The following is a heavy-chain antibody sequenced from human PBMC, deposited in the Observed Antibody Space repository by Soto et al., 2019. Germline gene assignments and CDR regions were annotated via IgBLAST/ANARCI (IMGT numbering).Heavy chain of an antibody. CDR3: GRVLYYGSGSYSPYGMDV. CDR2: VSPPFRTS. V-gene: IGHV1-69*01. J-gene: IGHJ6*02. Sequence: QVQLVQSGAEVKKPGSSVKVSCKTSGVSFNNNGIGWVRQAPGHGLEWMGGVSPPFRTSNYARKFQGRISITADASTGTVNLELSSLTSEDTAQYYCGRVLYYGSGSYSPYGMDVWGQGTRVTVSS. D-gene: IGHD3-10*01. CDR1: GVSFNNNG.